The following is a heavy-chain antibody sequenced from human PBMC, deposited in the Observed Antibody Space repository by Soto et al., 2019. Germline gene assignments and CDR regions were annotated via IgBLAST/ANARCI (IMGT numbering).Heavy chain of an antibody. CDR3: ATPSTSDAFDI. J-gene: IGHJ3*02. CDR1: GGSFSGYY. CDR2: INHSGST. V-gene: IGHV4-34*01. Sequence: SETLSLTCAVYGGSFSGYYWIWIRQPPGKGLEWIGEINHSGSTNYNPSLKSRVTISVDTSKNQFSLKLSSVTAADTAVYYCATPSTSDAFDIWGQGTMVTVSS. D-gene: IGHD2-2*01.